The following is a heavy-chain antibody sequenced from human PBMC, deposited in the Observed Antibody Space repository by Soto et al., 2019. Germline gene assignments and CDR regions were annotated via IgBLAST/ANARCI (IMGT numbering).Heavy chain of an antibody. D-gene: IGHD3-22*01. V-gene: IGHV3-30*18. J-gene: IGHJ4*02. Sequence: ESGGGVVQPGRSLRLSCAASGFTFSSYGMHWVRQAPGKGLEWVAVISYDGSNKYYADSVKGRFTISRDNSKNTLYLQMNSLRAEDTAVYYCAKQSVSSGHDYWGQGTLVTVSS. CDR3: AKQSVSSGHDY. CDR1: GFTFSSYG. CDR2: ISYDGSNK.